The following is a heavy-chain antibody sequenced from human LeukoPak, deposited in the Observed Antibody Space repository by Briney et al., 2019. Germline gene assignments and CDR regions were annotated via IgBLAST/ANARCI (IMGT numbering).Heavy chain of an antibody. CDR2: IYYSGST. V-gene: IGHV4-61*01. Sequence: SETLSLTCTVSGGSLSSGIYYWSWIRQPPGKGLEWIGYIYYSGSTNYNPSLKSRVTISVDTSKSQFSLKLSSVTAADTAVYYCARVVNWFDPWGQGTLVTVSS. CDR3: ARVVNWFDP. J-gene: IGHJ5*02. CDR1: GGSLSSGIYY.